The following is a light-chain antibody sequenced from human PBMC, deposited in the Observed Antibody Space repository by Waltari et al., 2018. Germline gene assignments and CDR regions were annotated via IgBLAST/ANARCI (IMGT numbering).Light chain of an antibody. Sequence: ELVLTQSPGTLSLSPGERATLPCRASQSVTRTLAWYQQTPGQAPRLLSYGASNRATGIPDRFSGSGSGTDFSLTISRLEPEDFAVYYCQHYLRLPATFGQGTKVEIK. J-gene: IGKJ1*01. V-gene: IGKV3-20*01. CDR1: QSVTRT. CDR2: GAS. CDR3: QHYLRLPAT.